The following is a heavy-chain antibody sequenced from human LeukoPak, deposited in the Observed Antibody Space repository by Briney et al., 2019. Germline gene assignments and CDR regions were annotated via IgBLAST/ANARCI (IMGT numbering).Heavy chain of an antibody. J-gene: IGHJ4*02. Sequence: SETLSLTCAVSGGSISSGGYSWSWIRQPPGKGLEWIGYIYHSGSTYYNPSLKSRDTISVDRSKNQFSLKLSSVTAADTAVYYCARRTYDSRLDYWGQGTLVTVSS. V-gene: IGHV4-30-2*01. CDR1: GGSISSGGYS. D-gene: IGHD3-22*01. CDR3: ARRTYDSRLDY. CDR2: IYHSGST.